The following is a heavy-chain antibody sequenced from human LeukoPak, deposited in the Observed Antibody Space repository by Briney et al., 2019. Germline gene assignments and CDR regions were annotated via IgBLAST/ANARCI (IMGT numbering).Heavy chain of an antibody. D-gene: IGHD2-2*01. CDR3: ARDRLPSTAILKDNVVVPAAIGFDP. Sequence: GGSLRLSCAASGFTFSSYSMNWVRQAPGKGLEWVSSISSSSSYIYYADSVKGRFTISRDNAKNSLYLQMNSLRAEDTAVYYCARDRLPSTAILKDNVVVPAAIGFDPWGQGTLVTVSS. CDR1: GFTFSSYS. V-gene: IGHV3-21*01. J-gene: IGHJ5*02. CDR2: ISSSSSYI.